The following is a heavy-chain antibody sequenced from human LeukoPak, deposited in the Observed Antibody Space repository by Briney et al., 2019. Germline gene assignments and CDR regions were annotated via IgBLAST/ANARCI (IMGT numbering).Heavy chain of an antibody. V-gene: IGHV4-30-4*01. CDR2: IYYSGST. Sequence: SETLSLTCTVSGGSICSGAYYWSWIRQPPGKCLEWIGYIYYSGSTYYNPSLKSRVTISVDTSKNQFSLKLSSVTAADTAVYYCARGGGTVYTKKNWFDPWGQGTLVTVSS. CDR1: GGSICSGAYY. D-gene: IGHD1-1*01. J-gene: IGHJ5*02. CDR3: ARGGGTVYTKKNWFDP.